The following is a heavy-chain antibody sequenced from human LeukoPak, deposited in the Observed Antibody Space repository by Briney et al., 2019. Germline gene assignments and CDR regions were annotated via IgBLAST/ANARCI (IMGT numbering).Heavy chain of an antibody. CDR1: GFSFSSNW. D-gene: IGHD2-2*03. CDR2: VNHDGSAT. Sequence: PGGSLRLSCAASGFSFSSNWMHWVRQVPGKGLVWISHVNHDGSATGYAESVKGRFTISRDNAKNILYLQMNSLRAEDTALYYCARAGYCSSTSCYVGYWGQGTLVTVSS. V-gene: IGHV3-74*01. CDR3: ARAGYCSSTSCYVGY. J-gene: IGHJ4*02.